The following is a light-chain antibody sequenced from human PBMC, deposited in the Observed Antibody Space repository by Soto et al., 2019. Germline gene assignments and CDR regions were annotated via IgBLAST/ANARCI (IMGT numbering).Light chain of an antibody. CDR3: ISYTSDDVRYV. Sequence: QSVLTQPASVSGTPGQSITISCTGSNSDVGIYDFVSWYQHHPGRAPKLIVSEVSHRPSGVSNRFSGSKSGNTASLTISGRQSEDEADYYCISYTSDDVRYVFGTGTKLTVL. CDR1: NSDVGIYDF. CDR2: EVS. V-gene: IGLV2-14*01. J-gene: IGLJ1*01.